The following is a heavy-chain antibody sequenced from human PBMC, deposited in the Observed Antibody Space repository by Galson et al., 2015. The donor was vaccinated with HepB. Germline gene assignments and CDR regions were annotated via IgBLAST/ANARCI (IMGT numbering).Heavy chain of an antibody. CDR2: ISWNSGSI. CDR1: GFTFDDYA. D-gene: IGHD3-3*01. CDR3: AKDIGRHYDFWSGYYTWVDYYYYMDV. J-gene: IGHJ6*03. Sequence: SLRLSCAASGFTFDDYAMHWVRQAPGKGLEWVSGISWNSGSIGYADSVKGRFTISRDNAKNSLYLQMNSLRAEDTALYYCAKDIGRHYDFWSGYYTWVDYYYYMDVWGKGTTVTVSS. V-gene: IGHV3-9*01.